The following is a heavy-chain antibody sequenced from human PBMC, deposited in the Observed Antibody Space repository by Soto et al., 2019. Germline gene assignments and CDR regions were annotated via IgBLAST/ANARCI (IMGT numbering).Heavy chain of an antibody. Sequence: SETLSLTCTVSGGSISSYYWSWIRQPPGKGLEWIGYIYYSGSTNYNPSLKSRVTISVDTSKNQFSLKLSSVTAADTAVYYCARGQYDILTGLITHYYYGMDVWGQGTTVT. CDR1: GGSISSYY. CDR3: ARGQYDILTGLITHYYYGMDV. CDR2: IYYSGST. V-gene: IGHV4-59*01. D-gene: IGHD3-9*01. J-gene: IGHJ6*02.